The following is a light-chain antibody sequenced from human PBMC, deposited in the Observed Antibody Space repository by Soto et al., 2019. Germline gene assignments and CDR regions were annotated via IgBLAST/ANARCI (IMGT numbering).Light chain of an antibody. J-gene: IGLJ2*01. CDR3: QTADTSLSVV. V-gene: IGLV1-40*01. CDR2: GNT. CDR1: SSNIGAGYG. Sequence: QSVLTQPPSVSGAPGQRVTISCTGGSSNIGAGYGVHWYQQLPGAAPKLLIYGNTNRPSGVPDRISGSQSGTSASLAITGLQAEDEADYYCQTADTSLSVVFGGGTKVTVL.